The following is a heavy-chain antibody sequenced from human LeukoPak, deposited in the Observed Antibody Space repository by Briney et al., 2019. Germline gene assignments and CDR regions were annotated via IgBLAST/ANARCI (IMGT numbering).Heavy chain of an antibody. Sequence: PGWSLRLSCAASVLIFSDYSMNWGRQAPGQGLEWLSYITGSGTTIYYADSVRGRFTISRDNAKNSLYLQMNSLRDEDTAVYYCASSGSYRFDYWGQGTLVTVSS. J-gene: IGHJ4*02. CDR1: VLIFSDYS. CDR3: ASSGSYRFDY. V-gene: IGHV3-48*02. CDR2: ITGSGTTI. D-gene: IGHD1-26*01.